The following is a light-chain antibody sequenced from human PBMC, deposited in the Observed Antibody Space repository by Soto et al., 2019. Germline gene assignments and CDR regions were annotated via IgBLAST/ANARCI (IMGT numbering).Light chain of an antibody. CDR3: GSYTDTNTGL. CDR2: EFT. Sequence: QSALTQPPSASGSPGHSVTISCTGISADLGGYNYVSWYQQHPGKAPRLIIYEFTKRPSGVPDRFSGSNSANTASLTVSGLQAEDEADYYCGSYTDTNTGLFGGGTKLTVL. V-gene: IGLV2-8*01. J-gene: IGLJ2*01. CDR1: SADLGGYNY.